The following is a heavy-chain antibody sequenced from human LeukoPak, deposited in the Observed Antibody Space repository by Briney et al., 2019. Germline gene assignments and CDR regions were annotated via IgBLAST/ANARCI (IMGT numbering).Heavy chain of an antibody. V-gene: IGHV3-23*01. D-gene: IGHD1-26*01. CDR1: GFSFTSCP. CDR2: ISGSGGVT. CDR3: AKDRYGGYSFDY. J-gene: IGHJ4*02. Sequence: GGSLRPSCAASGFSFTSCPMNWFRQAPGKGLKWFSSISGSGGVTYYADSVKGRFTISRDNSKNTLYLQMNSLRAEDTAVYFCAKDRYGGYSFDYWGQGTLVTVSS.